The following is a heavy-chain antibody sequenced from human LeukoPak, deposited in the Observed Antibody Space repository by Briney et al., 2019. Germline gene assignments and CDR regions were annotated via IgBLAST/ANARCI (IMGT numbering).Heavy chain of an antibody. CDR2: MNPNSGNT. D-gene: IGHD3-16*02. J-gene: IGHJ5*02. V-gene: IGHV1-8*02. Sequence: ASVKVSCKASGYTFTSYDINWVRQATGQGLEWMGWMNPNSGNTGYALKFQDRVTMTTDTSTTTAYMELRSLRSDDTAVYYCARLRLGELSLGFDPWGQGTLVTVSS. CDR3: ARLRLGELSLGFDP. CDR1: GYTFTSYD.